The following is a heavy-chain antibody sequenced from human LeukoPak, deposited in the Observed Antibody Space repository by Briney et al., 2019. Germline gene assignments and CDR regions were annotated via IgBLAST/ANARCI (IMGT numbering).Heavy chain of an antibody. CDR1: GFTFSTYA. CDR3: AKGGLGTAMVLYY. Sequence: GGSLRLSCAASGFTFSTYAMNWVRQAPGKGLEWVSATTGSGDSTYNADSMKGRFTISRDNSKNTLFLQLNSLRAEDTAVYYCAKGGLGTAMVLYYWGQGTLVTVSS. CDR2: TTGSGDST. D-gene: IGHD5-18*01. V-gene: IGHV3-23*01. J-gene: IGHJ4*02.